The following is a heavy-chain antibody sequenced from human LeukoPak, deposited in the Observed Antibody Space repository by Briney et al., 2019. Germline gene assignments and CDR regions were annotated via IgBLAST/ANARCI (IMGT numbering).Heavy chain of an antibody. CDR3: ARDRTHYYDSSGYYSRWEY. V-gene: IGHV1-24*01. CDR2: FDPEDGET. J-gene: IGHJ4*02. D-gene: IGHD3-22*01. CDR1: GYTLTELS. Sequence: GASVKVSCKVSGYTLTELSMHWVRQAPGKGLEWMGGFDPEDGETIYAQKFQGRVTMTRDTSTSTVYMELSSLRSEDTAMYYCARDRTHYYDSSGYYSRWEYWGQGTLVTVSS.